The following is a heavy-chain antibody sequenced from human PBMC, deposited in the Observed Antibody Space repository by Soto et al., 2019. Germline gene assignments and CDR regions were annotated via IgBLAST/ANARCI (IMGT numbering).Heavy chain of an antibody. CDR1: GFTVSSNY. Sequence: PGGSLRLSCAASGFTVSSNYMSWVRQAPGKGLDWVSFIYSGGNTYYADSMKGRFTISRDNSKNTLYLQMNSLRAEDTALYYCARAQYRGQQLVPFDYWGQGTLVTVSS. CDR3: ARAQYRGQQLVPFDY. D-gene: IGHD6-13*01. J-gene: IGHJ4*02. V-gene: IGHV3-66*01. CDR2: IYSGGNT.